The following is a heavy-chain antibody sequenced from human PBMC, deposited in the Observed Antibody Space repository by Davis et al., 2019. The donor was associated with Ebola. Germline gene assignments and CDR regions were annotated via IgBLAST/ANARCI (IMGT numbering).Heavy chain of an antibody. CDR1: RFSLRTSGMC. V-gene: IGHV2-70*12. CDR2: VDWDDDT. Sequence: SGPTLVNPTQTFTLTCTFSRFSLRTSGMCVSWIRQPPGKALEWLALVDWDDDTYYRTSLKTRLTISKDTSKNQVVLTMTNMDPVDTATYYCAHRPGYSSSWLLPLDAFDIWGQGTMVTVSS. D-gene: IGHD6-13*01. CDR3: AHRPGYSSSWLLPLDAFDI. J-gene: IGHJ3*02.